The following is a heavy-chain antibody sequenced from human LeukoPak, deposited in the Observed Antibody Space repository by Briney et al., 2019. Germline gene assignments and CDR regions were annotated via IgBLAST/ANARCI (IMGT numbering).Heavy chain of an antibody. Sequence: SETLSLTCTVSGGSISSGSYYWSWIRQPPGKGLEWIGSIYHSGSTYSNPSLKSRVTISVDTSKNQFSLKLNSVTAADTAVYYCARAFGCSGGSCYRFFDYWGQGTLVTVSS. CDR2: IYHSGST. V-gene: IGHV4-39*07. CDR1: GGSISSGSYY. J-gene: IGHJ4*02. CDR3: ARAFGCSGGSCYRFFDY. D-gene: IGHD2-15*01.